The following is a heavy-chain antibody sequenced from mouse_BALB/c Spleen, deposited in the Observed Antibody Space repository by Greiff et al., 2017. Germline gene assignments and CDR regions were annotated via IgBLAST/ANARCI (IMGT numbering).Heavy chain of an antibody. CDR2: ISDGGSYT. CDR1: GFTFSDYY. Sequence: EVQLVESGGGLVKPGGSLKLSCAASGFTFSDYYMYWVRQTPEKRLEWVATISDGGSYTYYPDSVKGRFTISRDNAKNNLYLQMSSLKSEDTAMYYCARGVYDYLDYWGQGTTLTVSS. D-gene: IGHD2-3*01. V-gene: IGHV5-4*02. J-gene: IGHJ2*01. CDR3: ARGVYDYLDY.